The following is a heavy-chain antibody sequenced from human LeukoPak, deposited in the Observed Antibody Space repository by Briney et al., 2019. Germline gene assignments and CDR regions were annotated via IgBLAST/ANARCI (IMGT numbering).Heavy chain of an antibody. CDR3: ARDRGYCSGGSCYPSFDY. V-gene: IGHV3-66*02. CDR1: GFTVGSNY. D-gene: IGHD2-15*01. CDR2: IYSGGST. Sequence: PGGSLRLSCAASGFTVGSNYMSWVRQAPGKGLEWVSVIYSGGSTYYADSVKGRFTISRDNSKNTLYLQMNSLRAEDTAVYYCARDRGYCSGGSCYPSFDYWGQGTLVTVSS. J-gene: IGHJ4*02.